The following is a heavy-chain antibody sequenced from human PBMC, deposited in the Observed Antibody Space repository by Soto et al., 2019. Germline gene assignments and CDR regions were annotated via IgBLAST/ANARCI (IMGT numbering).Heavy chain of an antibody. D-gene: IGHD6-6*01. CDR3: ARPSEGSSSSIDY. Sequence: QVQLQQWGAGLLKPSETLSLTCAVYGGSFSGYYWSWIRQPPGKGLEWIGDINHSGSTNYNPSLKSRVTISVDTSKNQFSLKLSSVTAADTAVYYCARPSEGSSSSIDYWGQGTLVTVSS. CDR1: GGSFSGYY. V-gene: IGHV4-34*01. CDR2: INHSGST. J-gene: IGHJ4*02.